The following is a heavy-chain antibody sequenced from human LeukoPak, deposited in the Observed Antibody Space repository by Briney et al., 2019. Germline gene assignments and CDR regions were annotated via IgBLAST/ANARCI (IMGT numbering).Heavy chain of an antibody. D-gene: IGHD6-13*01. V-gene: IGHV3-30*18. Sequence: GGSLRLSCAASGFTFSSYGMHWVRQAPGKGLEWVAVISYDGSNKYYADSVKGRFTISRDNSKNTLYLQMNSLRAEDTAVYYCAKHSSSWYEGIDYWGQGTLVTVSS. CDR3: AKHSSSWYEGIDY. J-gene: IGHJ4*02. CDR2: ISYDGSNK. CDR1: GFTFSSYG.